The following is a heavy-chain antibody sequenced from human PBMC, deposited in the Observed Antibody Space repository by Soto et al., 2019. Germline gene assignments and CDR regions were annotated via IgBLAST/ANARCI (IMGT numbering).Heavy chain of an antibody. V-gene: IGHV3-23*01. CDR2: ISGSGDTT. Sequence: PGGSLRLSCAASGFTFTSYAMTGVRQAPGQGLEWVSDISGSGDTTHYADSVKGQFTISRDNSKNTLYLQMITLRAEDTAVYYWARGVHEDYYAADVWGRGTTVTVSS. D-gene: IGHD3-10*01. CDR1: GFTFTSYA. CDR3: ARGVHEDYYAADV. J-gene: IGHJ6*02.